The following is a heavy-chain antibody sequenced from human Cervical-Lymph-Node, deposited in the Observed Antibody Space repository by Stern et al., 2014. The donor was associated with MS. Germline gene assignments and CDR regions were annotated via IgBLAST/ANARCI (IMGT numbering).Heavy chain of an antibody. D-gene: IGHD6-6*01. V-gene: IGHV3-74*01. CDR3: ARDVAGRSSY. CDR1: GFTFTRFW. CDR2: INEEGSIT. Sequence: EMQLVEYGGGLVQPGGSLTLSCAASGFTFTRFWMPWVRQVPGKGLVCVSRINEEGSITNYADSVKGRFTISRDNAKNTLYLQMSSLRAEDTAVYYCARDVAGRSSYWGQGTLVTVSS. J-gene: IGHJ4*02.